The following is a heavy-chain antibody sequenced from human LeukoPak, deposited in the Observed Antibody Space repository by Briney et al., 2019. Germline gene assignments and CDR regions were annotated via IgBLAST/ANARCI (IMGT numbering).Heavy chain of an antibody. CDR3: ARHLGGAARHLGRSKRNYYLDV. D-gene: IGHD6-6*01. V-gene: IGHV5-51*01. J-gene: IGHJ6*03. CDR2: IYPGDSDT. Sequence: GESLKISCKGSGYSFPSFWIGWVRPMPGKGMELVGVIYPGDSDTRYSPSFQGQVPTSADKSISTAYLQWSSLKASDTAMYYCARHLGGAARHLGRSKRNYYLDVWGKGTTVTVSS. CDR1: GYSFPSFW.